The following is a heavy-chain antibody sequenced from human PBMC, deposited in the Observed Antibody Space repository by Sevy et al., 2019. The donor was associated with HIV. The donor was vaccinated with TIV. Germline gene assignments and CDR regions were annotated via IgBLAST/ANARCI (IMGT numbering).Heavy chain of an antibody. V-gene: IGHV3-15*01. D-gene: IGHD6-19*01. CDR1: GFTFSNAW. J-gene: IGHJ4*02. CDR3: TTAGSSGWYYFDY. CDR2: IKSKTDGGTT. Sequence: GESLKISCAASGFTFSNAWMSWVRQAPGKGLEWVGRIKSKTDGGTTDYAAPVKGRFTISRDDSKNTLYLQMNSLKTEDTAVYYCTTAGSSGWYYFDYWGQGTLVTVSS.